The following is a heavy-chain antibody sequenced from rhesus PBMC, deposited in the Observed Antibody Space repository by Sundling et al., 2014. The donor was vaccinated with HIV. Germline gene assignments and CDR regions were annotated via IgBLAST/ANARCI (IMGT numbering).Heavy chain of an antibody. V-gene: IGHV1-200*01. Sequence: QVQLVQSGAEVKKPGASVNLSCKASGYTFTSYSINWVRQAPGQGLEWMGWINPDNGITGYAQKFQGRVTLTRDTSTSTAYMELSSLRSEDTAVYYCAKGHRTDPWGQGVLVTVSS. CDR2: INPDNGIT. J-gene: IGHJ4*01. D-gene: IGHD6-19*01. CDR3: AKGHRTDP. CDR1: GYTFTSYS.